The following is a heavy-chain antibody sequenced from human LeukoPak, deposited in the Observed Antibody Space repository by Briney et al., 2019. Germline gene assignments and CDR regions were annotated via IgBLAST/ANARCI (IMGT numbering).Heavy chain of an antibody. CDR2: IRPNSGVT. Sequence: ASVKVSCKASGYTFAAYYMYWVRQAPGQRLEWMGWIRPNSGVTNYTQKFQGRVTMTRDTSISTAYMDMSSLRSDDTAVYYCARNLWFGESSDAFDMWGQGTMVTVSS. CDR3: ARNLWFGESSDAFDM. J-gene: IGHJ3*02. V-gene: IGHV1-2*02. D-gene: IGHD3-10*01. CDR1: GYTFAAYY.